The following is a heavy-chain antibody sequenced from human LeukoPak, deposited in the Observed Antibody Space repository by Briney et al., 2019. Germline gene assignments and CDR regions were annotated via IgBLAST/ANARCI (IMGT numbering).Heavy chain of an antibody. CDR3: ARAGATYYYDSSGYAFDY. D-gene: IGHD3-22*01. V-gene: IGHV1-69*13. J-gene: IGHJ4*02. CDR1: GGTFSSYA. Sequence: ASVKVSCKASGGTFSSYAISWVRQAPGQGLEWMGGIIPIFGTANYAQKFQGRVTITADESTSTAYMELSSLRSEDTAVYYCARAGATYYYDSSGYAFDYWGQGTLVTVSS. CDR2: IIPIFGTA.